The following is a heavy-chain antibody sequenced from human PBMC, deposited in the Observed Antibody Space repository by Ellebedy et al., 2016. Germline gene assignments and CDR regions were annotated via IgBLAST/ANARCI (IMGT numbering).Heavy chain of an antibody. J-gene: IGHJ3*02. V-gene: IGHV4-39*07. CDR1: GGSISSSSYY. D-gene: IGHD1-26*01. CDR3: ARIGGSPLGALDI. CDR2: LYYSGST. Sequence: SETLSLTCIVSGGSISSSSYYWGWIRQPPGKGLEWIASLYYSGSTYYNPSLKSRVTISVDTSKNHVSLKLSSVTAVDTAMYYCARIGGSPLGALDIWGQGTMVTVVS.